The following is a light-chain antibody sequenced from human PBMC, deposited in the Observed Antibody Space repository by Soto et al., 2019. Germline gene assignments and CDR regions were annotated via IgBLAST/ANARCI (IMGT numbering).Light chain of an antibody. J-gene: IGLJ3*02. CDR1: SSNIGAGYD. V-gene: IGLV1-40*01. CDR2: GNS. Sequence: QSVLTQPPSVSGAPGQRVTISCTGSSSNIGAGYDVHWYQQLPGTAPKLLIYGNSNRPSGVPDRFPGSKSGTSASLASTGLQAEDEADYYCQSYDSSLSGWVFGGGTKLTV. CDR3: QSYDSSLSGWV.